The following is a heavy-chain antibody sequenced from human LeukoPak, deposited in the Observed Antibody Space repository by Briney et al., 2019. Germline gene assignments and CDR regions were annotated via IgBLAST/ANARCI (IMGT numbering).Heavy chain of an antibody. CDR2: IIPIFGTA. Sequence: SVKVSCTASGGTFSSYAISWVRQAPGQGLEWMGGIIPIFGTANYAQKFQGRVTITADESTSTAYMELSSLRSEDTAVYYCARDRTGGNSNYYGMDVWGQGTTVTVSS. V-gene: IGHV1-69*13. D-gene: IGHD4-23*01. CDR1: GGTFSSYA. CDR3: ARDRTGGNSNYYGMDV. J-gene: IGHJ6*02.